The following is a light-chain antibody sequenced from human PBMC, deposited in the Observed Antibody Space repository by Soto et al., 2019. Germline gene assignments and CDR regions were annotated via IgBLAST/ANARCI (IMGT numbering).Light chain of an antibody. CDR1: TRDVGGYNY. Sequence: QSVLTQPPSASGSPGQSVTISCTGTTRDVGGYNYVSWYQQHPGQAPKLIIYEVVKRPSGVPDRISGSKSGNTASLTVSGLQIEDEADYYCAAWDDSLSGRVFGGGTKVTVL. J-gene: IGLJ2*01. CDR2: EVV. V-gene: IGLV2-8*01. CDR3: AAWDDSLSGRV.